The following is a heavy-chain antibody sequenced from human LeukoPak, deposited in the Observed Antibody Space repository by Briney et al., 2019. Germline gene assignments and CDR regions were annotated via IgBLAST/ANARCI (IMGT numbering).Heavy chain of an antibody. Sequence: GGSLRLSCAASGFTFSSYSMNWVRQAPGKGLEWVSYISSSSSTIYYADSVKGRFTISRDNAKNSLYLQMNSLRAEDTAVYYCARDLVSDHWGQGTLVTVSS. CDR1: GFTFSSYS. D-gene: IGHD2-2*01. CDR3: ARDLVSDH. CDR2: ISSSSSTI. J-gene: IGHJ4*02. V-gene: IGHV3-48*04.